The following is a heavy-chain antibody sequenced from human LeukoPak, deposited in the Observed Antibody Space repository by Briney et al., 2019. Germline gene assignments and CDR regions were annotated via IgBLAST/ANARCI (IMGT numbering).Heavy chain of an antibody. Sequence: GGSLRLSCAASGFSFSVYGVHWVRQAPGKGLEWVAVIWFDGTNKYYADSVRGRFTISRDNSKNTLFLQMNSLRAEDTAVYYCARDDQDIVVVPAAFGYYGLDVWGQGTTVTVSS. CDR2: IWFDGTNK. V-gene: IGHV3-33*01. J-gene: IGHJ6*02. D-gene: IGHD2-2*01. CDR1: GFSFSVYG. CDR3: ARDDQDIVVVPAAFGYYGLDV.